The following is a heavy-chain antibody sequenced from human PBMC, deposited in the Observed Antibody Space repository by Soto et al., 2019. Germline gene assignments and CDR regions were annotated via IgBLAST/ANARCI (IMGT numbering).Heavy chain of an antibody. V-gene: IGHV3-49*05. D-gene: IGHD3-10*01. Sequence: EAQLVESGGGLVKPGQSLRLSCVVSGFSFGASPMSWFRQAPGKGLEWVGFIQNKASGGTTEYAPSVKGRFTISGDDSKSIVYLQMNSLKAEATAVYYCTREFSGSGGWGQGTLVTVSS. CDR3: TREFSGSGG. CDR2: IQNKASGGTT. J-gene: IGHJ4*02. CDR1: GFSFGASP.